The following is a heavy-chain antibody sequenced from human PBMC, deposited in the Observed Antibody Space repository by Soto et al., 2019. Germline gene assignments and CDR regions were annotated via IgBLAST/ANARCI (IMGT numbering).Heavy chain of an antibody. CDR2: IIPIFRST. CDR3: ARVLQPPYGSGWRSLYGYCDL. CDR1: GGTFNRYA. D-gene: IGHD6-19*01. J-gene: IGHJ2*01. Sequence: QVQLVQSGAEVKKPGSSVKVSCKASGGTFNRYALTWVRQAPGHGLEWMGGIIPIFRSTNYAQQFQGRVTITANRSTSTAYIELSSRRSDDTAVYYCARVLQPPYGSGWRSLYGYCDLWGRGKLVTVSS. V-gene: IGHV1-69*06.